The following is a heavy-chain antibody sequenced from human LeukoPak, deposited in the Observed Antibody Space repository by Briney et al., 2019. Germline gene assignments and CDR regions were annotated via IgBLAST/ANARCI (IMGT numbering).Heavy chain of an antibody. D-gene: IGHD6-19*01. CDR1: GFTFSDYY. CDR3: ARDRGSGWHTFDS. CDR2: ISSSSSYT. J-gene: IGHJ4*02. Sequence: GGSLRLSCAASGFTFSDYYMSWIRQAPGKGLEWVSYISSSSSYTNYADSVKGRFTISRDNAKNSLYLQMNSLRVEDTAVYYCARDRGSGWHTFDSWGQGTLVTVSS. V-gene: IGHV3-11*06.